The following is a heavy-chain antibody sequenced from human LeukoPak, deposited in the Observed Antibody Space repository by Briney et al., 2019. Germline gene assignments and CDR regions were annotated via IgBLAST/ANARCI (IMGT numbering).Heavy chain of an antibody. D-gene: IGHD1-14*01. J-gene: IGHJ6*02. CDR2: IYYSGST. CDR3: ARDVKIKYNRPSITSNGMDV. Sequence: SQTLSLTCTVSGGSLSSGDYYWSWIRQPPGTGLEWIGYIYYSGSTYYNPSLKSRVTISVDTSKNQFSLKLSSVTAADTAVYYCARDVKIKYNRPSITSNGMDVWGQRTTVTVSS. CDR1: GGSLSSGDYY. V-gene: IGHV4-30-4*01.